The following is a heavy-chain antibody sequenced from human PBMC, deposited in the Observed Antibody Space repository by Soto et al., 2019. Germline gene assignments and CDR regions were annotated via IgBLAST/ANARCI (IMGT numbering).Heavy chain of an antibody. CDR2: ATPYGRP. J-gene: IGHJ6*02. CDR3: ARDDHIVVVPTSLGAMDV. Sequence: TSETLSLTCAVYGVSFNSYFWNWVRQPPGKGLEWIGEATPYGRPNYNPSLKSRVTISKDTSKNQFSLKLTSVTAADSAVYYCARDDHIVVVPTSLGAMDVWGQGTTVTVSS. V-gene: IGHV4-34*01. CDR1: GVSFNSYF. D-gene: IGHD2-2*01.